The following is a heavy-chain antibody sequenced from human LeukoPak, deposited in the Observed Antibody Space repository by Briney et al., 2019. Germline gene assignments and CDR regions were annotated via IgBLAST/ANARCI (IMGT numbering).Heavy chain of an antibody. Sequence: PSETLSLTCTGSGDSISSSSYYWGWIRQPPGKGLERIGSIYYSGSTYYNPSLESRVTISVDTSKNQFSLKLSSVTAADTAVYYCARTIKRWLQPSVDPWGQGTLVTVSS. D-gene: IGHD5-24*01. CDR2: IYYSGST. J-gene: IGHJ5*02. CDR1: GDSISSSSYY. V-gene: IGHV4-39*07. CDR3: ARTIKRWLQPSVDP.